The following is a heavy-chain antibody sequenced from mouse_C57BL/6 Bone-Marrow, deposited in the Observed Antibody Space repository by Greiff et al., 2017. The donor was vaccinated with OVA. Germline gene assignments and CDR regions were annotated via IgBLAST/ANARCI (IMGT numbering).Heavy chain of an antibody. Sequence: EVKLMESGGGLVQPGGSLKLSCAASGFTFSDYGMAWVRQAPRKGPEWVAFISNLAYSIYSADTVTGRFTISRENAKNTLYLEMIRLRSEDTAMYYCARRVYCSSYYAMDYWGQGTSVTVSS. CDR2: ISNLAYSI. J-gene: IGHJ4*01. CDR1: GFTFSDYG. D-gene: IGHD1-1*01. V-gene: IGHV5-15*01. CDR3: ARRVYCSSYYAMDY.